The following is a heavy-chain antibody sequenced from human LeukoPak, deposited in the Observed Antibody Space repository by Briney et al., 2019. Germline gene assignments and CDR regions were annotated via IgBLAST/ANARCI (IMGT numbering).Heavy chain of an antibody. J-gene: IGHJ4*02. CDR1: GYSISSGYY. CDR2: IYYSGST. CDR3: ARVGVLVYYDSSGYFDY. Sequence: SETLSLTCAVSGYSISSGYYWGWIWQPPGKGLEWIGSIYYSGSTYYNPSLKSRVTISVDTSKNQFSLKLSSVTAADTAVYYCARVGVLVYYDSSGYFDYWGQGTLVTVSS. D-gene: IGHD3-22*01. V-gene: IGHV4-38-2*01.